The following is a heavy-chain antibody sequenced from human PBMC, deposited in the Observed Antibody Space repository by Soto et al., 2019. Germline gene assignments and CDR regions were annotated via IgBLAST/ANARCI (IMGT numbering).Heavy chain of an antibody. V-gene: IGHV1-3*01. Sequence: ASVKVSCKASGYTFTSYAMHWVRQAPGQRLEWMGWINAGNGNTKYSQKFQGRVTITRDTSASTAYMELSSLRSEDTAVYYCARAPVRLKYGDYGINYYYYGMDVWGQGTTVTVSS. CDR2: INAGNGNT. J-gene: IGHJ6*02. D-gene: IGHD4-17*01. CDR1: GYTFTSYA. CDR3: ARAPVRLKYGDYGINYYYYGMDV.